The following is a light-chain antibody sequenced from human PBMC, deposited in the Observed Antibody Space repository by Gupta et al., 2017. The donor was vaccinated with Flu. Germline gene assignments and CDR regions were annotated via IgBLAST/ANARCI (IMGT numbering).Light chain of an antibody. CDR1: TLPRKD. Sequence: GETLPRKDAYWYQQKPGRSPVMIIYKDTERPSGIPGRFSGSSSGTVVTLTISGVQAEDEADYYCLSADSSGHRRVFGGGTKLTVL. CDR2: KDT. V-gene: IGLV3-16*01. CDR3: LSADSSGHRRV. J-gene: IGLJ3*02.